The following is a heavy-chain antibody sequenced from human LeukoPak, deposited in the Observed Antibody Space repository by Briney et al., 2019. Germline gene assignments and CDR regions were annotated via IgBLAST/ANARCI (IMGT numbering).Heavy chain of an antibody. CDR2: IGATVGI. CDR1: GFTFSHYD. Sequence: GGSLRLSCAASGFTFSHYDMHWVRQTTGRGLEWVSSIGATVGIYYLASVKGRFTISRENAKNSLYLQMSSLRPGDTAVYYCARGAETGFDIRGHGTRVTVSS. V-gene: IGHV3-13*01. D-gene: IGHD5-24*01. J-gene: IGHJ3*02. CDR3: ARGAETGFDI.